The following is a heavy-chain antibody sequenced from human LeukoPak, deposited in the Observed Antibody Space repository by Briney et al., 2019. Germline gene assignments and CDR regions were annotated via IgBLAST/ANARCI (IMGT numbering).Heavy chain of an antibody. CDR3: ARGRKWELLSRGVYSQH. J-gene: IGHJ1*01. Sequence: PSETLSLTCAVYGGSFSGYYWSWIRQPPGKGLEWIGEINHSGSTNYNPSLKSRVTISVDTSKNQFSLKLSSVTAADTAVYYCARGRKWELLSRGVYSQHWGQGTLVTVSS. CDR2: INHSGST. D-gene: IGHD1-26*01. V-gene: IGHV4-34*01. CDR1: GGSFSGYY.